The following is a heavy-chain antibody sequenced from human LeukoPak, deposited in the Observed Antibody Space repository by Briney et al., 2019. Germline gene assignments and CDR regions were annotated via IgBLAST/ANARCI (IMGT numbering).Heavy chain of an antibody. D-gene: IGHD1-26*01. Sequence: TGGSLRLSCAASGFTFSSYVMSWVRQAPGKGLEWVSAISGSGGSTYYAVSVKGRFTISRDKSKNTLDLQMNSLRAEDTAVYYCAKWGSGSYRGASDYWGQGTLVTVSS. CDR3: AKWGSGSYRGASDY. CDR1: GFTFSSYV. CDR2: ISGSGGST. V-gene: IGHV3-23*01. J-gene: IGHJ4*02.